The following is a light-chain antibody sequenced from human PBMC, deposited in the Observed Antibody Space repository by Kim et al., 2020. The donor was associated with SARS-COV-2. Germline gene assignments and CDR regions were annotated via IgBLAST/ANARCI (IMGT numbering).Light chain of an antibody. J-gene: IGLJ2*01. CDR2: GKN. V-gene: IGLV3-19*01. CDR3: NSRDSNDNVV. CDR1: SLRSYY. Sequence: SSELTQDPAVSVALGQTVRITCQGDSLRSYYATWYQQKPGQAPIVVIYGKNNRPSGIPHRFSGSSSGNTTSLTITGTQAGDEADYYCNSRDSNDNVVFG.